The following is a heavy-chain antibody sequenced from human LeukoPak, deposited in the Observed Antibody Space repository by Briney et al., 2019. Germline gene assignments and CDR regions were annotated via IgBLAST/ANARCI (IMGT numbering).Heavy chain of an antibody. CDR1: GFTFSSFV. J-gene: IGHJ4*02. D-gene: IGHD1-26*01. CDR3: AKDVRVGVTPFFDY. Sequence: GGSLRLSCAASGFTFSSFVMSWVRQTPGKGLEWVATLSGSGGTTHYADSVQGRFTISRDNSKNTLYLEMSSLRVGDPAVYYCAKDVRVGVTPFFDYWGQGTPVTVSS. V-gene: IGHV3-23*01. CDR2: LSGSGGTT.